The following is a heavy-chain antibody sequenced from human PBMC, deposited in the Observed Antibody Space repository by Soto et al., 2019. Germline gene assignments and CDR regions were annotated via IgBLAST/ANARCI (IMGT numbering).Heavy chain of an antibody. Sequence: SETLSLTCSVSCGSLSKYYWSWIRQPAGKGLEWIGRISTSGHVVSKVSLRSRLTMSVDMSNNHFSLKLTSVTAADTAVYYCARDNNDFWSLYPLAFDYWGQGALVTVSS. CDR3: ARDNNDFWSLYPLAFDY. D-gene: IGHD3-3*01. J-gene: IGHJ4*02. CDR2: ISTSGHV. V-gene: IGHV4-4*07. CDR1: CGSLSKYY.